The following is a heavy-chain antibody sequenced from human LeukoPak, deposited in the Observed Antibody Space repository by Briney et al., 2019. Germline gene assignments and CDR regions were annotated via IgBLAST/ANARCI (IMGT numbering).Heavy chain of an antibody. V-gene: IGHV4-59*01. CDR3: ARGYYFPDY. CDR2: IYYSGTT. D-gene: IGHD2/OR15-2a*01. Sequence: PSETLSLTCAVSVGSMTSDYWSWIRQPPGKGLEWIGYIYYSGTTYYNPSLKSRVTISVDTSKNQFSLELTSVTAADTAVYYCARGYYFPDYWGQGTLVTVSS. CDR1: VGSMTSDY. J-gene: IGHJ4*02.